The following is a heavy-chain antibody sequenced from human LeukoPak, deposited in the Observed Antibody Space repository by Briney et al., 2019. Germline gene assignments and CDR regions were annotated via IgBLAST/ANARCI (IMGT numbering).Heavy chain of an antibody. CDR3: ARAPYGGNPHFGY. D-gene: IGHD4-23*01. CDR1: GGXFSGYY. V-gene: IGHV4-34*01. CDR2: INHSGST. Sequence: PSETLSLTCDVYGGXFSGYYCSWIRQPPGKGLEWIGEINHSGSTNYNPSLKSRVTISVDTSKNQFSLKLSSVTAADTAVYYCARAPYGGNPHFGYWGQGTLVTVSS. J-gene: IGHJ4*02.